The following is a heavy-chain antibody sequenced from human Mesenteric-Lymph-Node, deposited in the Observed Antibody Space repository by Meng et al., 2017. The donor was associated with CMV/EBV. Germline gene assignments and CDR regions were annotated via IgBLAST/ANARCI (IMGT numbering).Heavy chain of an antibody. CDR2: IIPVLGIA. V-gene: IGHV1-69*10. CDR1: GGTFSTYV. Sequence: SGGTFSTYVITWVRQAPGQGLEWMGGIIPVLGIANYAQKFQGRVTITADKSTSTAYMELSSLRSDDTAVYYCARRCSSTSCYKQGILWGQGTLVTVSS. J-gene: IGHJ4*02. CDR3: ARRCSSTSCYKQGIL. D-gene: IGHD2-2*02.